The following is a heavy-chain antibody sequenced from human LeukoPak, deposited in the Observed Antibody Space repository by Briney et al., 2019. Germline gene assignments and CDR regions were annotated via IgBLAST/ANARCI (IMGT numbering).Heavy chain of an antibody. CDR1: GGSISSGGYY. D-gene: IGHD3-22*01. CDR2: IYYSGST. Sequence: SETLSLTCTVSGGSISSGGYYWSWIRQHPGKGLEWIGYIYYSGSTYYNPSLKSRVTISVDTSKNQFSLKLSSVTAADTAVYYCARVLITMIVGDAFDIWGKGTMVTASS. CDR3: ARVLITMIVGDAFDI. J-gene: IGHJ3*02. V-gene: IGHV4-31*03.